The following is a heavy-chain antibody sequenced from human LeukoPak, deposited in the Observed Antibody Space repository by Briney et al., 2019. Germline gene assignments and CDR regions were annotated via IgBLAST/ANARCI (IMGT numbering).Heavy chain of an antibody. J-gene: IGHJ4*02. CDR1: GGSISCYY. Sequence: SETLSLTCTVSGGSISCYYWSWLRQPPGKGLEWIGYLHYSGSTTYNPSLKSRVTISLDTSKNQFSLKLSSVTAADTAVYYCARYSYGGFYFDYWGQGTLVTVSS. V-gene: IGHV4-59*08. D-gene: IGHD5-18*01. CDR2: LHYSGST. CDR3: ARYSYGGFYFDY.